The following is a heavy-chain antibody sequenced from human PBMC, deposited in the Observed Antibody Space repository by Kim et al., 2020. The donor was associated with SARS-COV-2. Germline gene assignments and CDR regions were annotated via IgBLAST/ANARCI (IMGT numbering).Heavy chain of an antibody. Sequence: SETLSLTCAVYGGSFSGYYWSWIRQPPGKGLEWIGEINHSGSTNYNPSLKSRVTISVDTSKNQFSLKLSSVTAADTAVYYCAAPYGSGSYFVYWGQGTL. CDR3: AAPYGSGSYFVY. CDR2: INHSGST. CDR1: GGSFSGYY. D-gene: IGHD3-10*01. J-gene: IGHJ4*02. V-gene: IGHV4-34*01.